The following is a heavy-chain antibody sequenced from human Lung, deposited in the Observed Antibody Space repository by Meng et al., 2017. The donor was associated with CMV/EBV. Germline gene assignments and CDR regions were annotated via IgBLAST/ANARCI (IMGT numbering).Heavy chain of an antibody. CDR3: AKEYDFWRGADHYDYYYGMDV. CDR2: FYSGGSST. J-gene: IGHJ6*02. D-gene: IGHD3-3*01. CDR1: GFTLSSYA. V-gene: IGHV3-23*03. Sequence: GESLKIPCAASGFTLSSYAMSWVRQASGKGLEWVSVFYSGGSSTYYADSVKGRFTIARDNSKNPLYLQMNSLRAEDTAVYYCAKEYDFWRGADHYDYYYGMDVWGQGTTVTVSS.